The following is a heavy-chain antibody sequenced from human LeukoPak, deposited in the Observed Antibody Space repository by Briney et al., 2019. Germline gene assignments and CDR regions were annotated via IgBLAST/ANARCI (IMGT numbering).Heavy chain of an antibody. D-gene: IGHD2-15*01. CDR2: ISDSGGST. V-gene: IGHV3-23*01. Sequence: QPGGSLRLSCAASGLTFSSYAMSWVRQAPGRGLEWVSTISDSGGSTYYADSVKGRFTISRDNSKNTLYLRMNSLRAEDTAVYYCAKETGGFDFWGQGTLVTVSS. CDR1: GLTFSSYA. CDR3: AKETGGFDF. J-gene: IGHJ4*02.